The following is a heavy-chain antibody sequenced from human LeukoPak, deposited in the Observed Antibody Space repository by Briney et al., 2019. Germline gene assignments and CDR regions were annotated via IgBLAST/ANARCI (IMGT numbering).Heavy chain of an antibody. CDR2: INPHSGGT. J-gene: IGHJ4*02. Sequence: EASVKVSCKASGYTFIGYYMHWVRQAPGQGLEWMGWINPHSGGTNSEQNFQGRVTMSRDTSISTVYMELSRLRSDDTAQHYCAREGVIGDGYNFFDYWGQGTLVTVSS. V-gene: IGHV1-2*02. CDR3: AREGVIGDGYNFFDY. D-gene: IGHD5-24*01. CDR1: GYTFIGYY.